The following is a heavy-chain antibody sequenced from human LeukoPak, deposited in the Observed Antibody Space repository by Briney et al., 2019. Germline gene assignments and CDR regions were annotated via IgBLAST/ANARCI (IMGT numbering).Heavy chain of an antibody. CDR2: ISSTSSYK. D-gene: IGHD3/OR15-3a*01. V-gene: IGHV3-21*01. Sequence: GGSLRLSCVASGFTLSSYSMNWVRQAPGKGLEWVSSISSTSSYKYYADSVKGRFTISRDNAKNSLYLQMNSLRADDTAVYYCARDPWTSDYWGQGTLVTVSS. J-gene: IGHJ4*02. CDR1: GFTLSSYS. CDR3: ARDPWTSDY.